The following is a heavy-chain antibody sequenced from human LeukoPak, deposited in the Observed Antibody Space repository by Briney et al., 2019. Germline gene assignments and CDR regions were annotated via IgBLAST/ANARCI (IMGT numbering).Heavy chain of an antibody. D-gene: IGHD3-22*01. CDR2: IYSGGST. J-gene: IGHJ4*02. Sequence: GGSLRLSCAASGFTVSSNYMSWVRQAPGKGLEWVSVIYSGGSTYYADSVKGRFTISGDNSKNTLYLQMNSLRAEDTAVYYCASYYYDSSGYRVDYWGQGTLVTVSS. CDR3: ASYYYDSSGYRVDY. V-gene: IGHV3-53*01. CDR1: GFTVSSNY.